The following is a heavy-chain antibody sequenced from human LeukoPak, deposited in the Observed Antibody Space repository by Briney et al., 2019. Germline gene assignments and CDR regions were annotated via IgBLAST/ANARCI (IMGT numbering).Heavy chain of an antibody. J-gene: IGHJ4*02. CDR2: ISGSGGST. V-gene: IGHV3-23*01. CDR1: GFTFSSYA. CDR3: AKDPYAIVATASEGDY. D-gene: IGHD5-12*01. Sequence: PGGSLRLSCAASGFTFSSYAMSWVRQAPGKGLEWVSAISGSGGSTYYADSVKGRFTISRDNSKNTLYLQMNSPRAEDTAVYYCAKDPYAIVATASEGDYWGQRTLVTVSS.